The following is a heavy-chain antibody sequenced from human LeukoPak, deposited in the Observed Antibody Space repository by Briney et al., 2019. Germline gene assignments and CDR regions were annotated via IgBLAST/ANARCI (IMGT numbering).Heavy chain of an antibody. D-gene: IGHD5-12*01. V-gene: IGHV1-46*01. Sequence: GASVKVSCKASGYTFTSYYMHWVRQAPGQGLEWMGIINPSGGSTSYAQKFQGRVTMTRDMSTSTVYMELSSLRSEDTAVYYCARSGGYDFYYYYYYMDVWGKGTTVTISS. CDR1: GYTFTSYY. CDR2: INPSGGST. CDR3: ARSGGYDFYYYYYYMDV. J-gene: IGHJ6*03.